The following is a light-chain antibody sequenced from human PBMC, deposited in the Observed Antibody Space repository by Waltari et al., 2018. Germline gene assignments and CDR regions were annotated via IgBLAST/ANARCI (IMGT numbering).Light chain of an antibody. V-gene: IGLV1-44*01. Sequence: QSQLTQPPSASGTPGQWVSISCSGSISNIGSNAVNWYQQFPGMAPKLLIYLTDHRHSGVPDRFSASKSGTAASLAISGLQSGDEADYYCAAWDDNLEGSWVFGGGTKLTVL. J-gene: IGLJ3*02. CDR3: AAWDDNLEGSWV. CDR1: ISNIGSNA. CDR2: LTD.